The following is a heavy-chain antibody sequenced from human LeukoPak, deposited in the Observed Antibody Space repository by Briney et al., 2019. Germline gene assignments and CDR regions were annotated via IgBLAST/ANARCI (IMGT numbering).Heavy chain of an antibody. CDR2: ISGSGGST. J-gene: IGHJ4*02. V-gene: IGHV3-23*01. CDR3: AKAARRTPGFDY. D-gene: IGHD1-14*01. CDR1: GFTFSSYA. Sequence: GGSLRLSCAASGFTFSSYAMSWIRQAPGKGLEWVSAISGSGGSTYYADSVKGRFTISRDNSKNTLHLQMNSLRAEDTAVYYCAKAARRTPGFDYWGQGTLVTVSS.